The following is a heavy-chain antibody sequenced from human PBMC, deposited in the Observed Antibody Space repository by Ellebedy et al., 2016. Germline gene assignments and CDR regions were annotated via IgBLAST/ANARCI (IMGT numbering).Heavy chain of an antibody. CDR2: ISESETTI. CDR1: GFDFDNSY. V-gene: IGHV3-11*04. Sequence: GESLKISXAASGFDFDNSYMGWIRQAPGKGLEWISYISESETTIYYARSVKGRFTISRDNLQRSLSLQMNSLKSEDTALYYCTRDLDLEVRAHDYWGQGTLVTVSS. CDR3: TRDLDLEVRAHDY. J-gene: IGHJ4*02.